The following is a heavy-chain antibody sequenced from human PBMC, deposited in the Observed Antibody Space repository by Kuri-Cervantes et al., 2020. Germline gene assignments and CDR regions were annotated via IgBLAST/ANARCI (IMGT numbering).Heavy chain of an antibody. D-gene: IGHD2-15*01. J-gene: IGHJ2*01. CDR3: ARSYCSGGSCPGYFDL. Sequence: GESLKISCAASGFTFSDYYMSWIRQAPGKGLEWVSYISSSSSYIYYADSVKGRFTISRDNAKNSLYLQMNSLRAEDTAVYYCARSYCSGGSCPGYFDLWGRGTLVTVSS. CDR1: GFTFSDYY. CDR2: ISSSSSYI. V-gene: IGHV3-11*06.